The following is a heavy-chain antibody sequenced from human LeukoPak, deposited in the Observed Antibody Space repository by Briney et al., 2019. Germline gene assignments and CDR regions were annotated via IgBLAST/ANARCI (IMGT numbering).Heavy chain of an antibody. J-gene: IGHJ6*03. D-gene: IGHD3-10*01. Sequence: PGGSLRVSCAAAGFTFSSYEMNWVRQAPGKGLEWVSYISSSGSTIYYADSVKGRFTISRDNSKNTLYLQMNSLRAEDTAVYYCAKGSDRTGSYYRYYYYYYMDVWGKGTTVTISS. CDR1: GFTFSSYE. CDR2: ISSSGSTI. CDR3: AKGSDRTGSYYRYYYYYYMDV. V-gene: IGHV3-48*03.